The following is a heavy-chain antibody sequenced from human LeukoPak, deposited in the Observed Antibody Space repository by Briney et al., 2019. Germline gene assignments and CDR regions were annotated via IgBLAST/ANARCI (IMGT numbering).Heavy chain of an antibody. V-gene: IGHV5-51*01. CDR2: IYPGDSDT. J-gene: IGHJ4*02. CDR1: GYKFTTYW. D-gene: IGHD6-13*01. Sequence: GESLKISGKGSGYKFTTYWIGWVRQMPGKGLEWMGIIYPGDSDTRYSPSFQGQVTISADKSISTAYLQWSRLKAPDTAMYYCARGGIPASGAGGADFDYWGQGTLVTVSS. CDR3: ARGGIPASGAGGADFDY.